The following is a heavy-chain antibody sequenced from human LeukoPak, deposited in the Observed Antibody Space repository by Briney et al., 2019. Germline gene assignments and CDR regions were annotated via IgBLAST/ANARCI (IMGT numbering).Heavy chain of an antibody. D-gene: IGHD3-10*01. J-gene: IGHJ5*02. CDR1: GGSISSGRYY. CDR2: IYTSGSI. V-gene: IGHV4-61*02. CDR3: ARELNLVRAVSYNWFDP. Sequence: SSETLSLTCTVSGGSISSGRYYWSWIRQPAGKGLEWIGRIYTSGSINYNSSLKSRVTISLDTSKNQFSLKLSSVTAADTAVYYRARELNLVRAVSYNWFDPWGQGTLVTVSS.